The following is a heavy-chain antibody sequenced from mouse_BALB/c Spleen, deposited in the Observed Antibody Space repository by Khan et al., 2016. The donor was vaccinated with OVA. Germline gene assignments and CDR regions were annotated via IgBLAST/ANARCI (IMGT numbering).Heavy chain of an antibody. Sequence: EVQLVASGGDLVTPGGSLKLSCAASGFTFSSYGLSWVRQTPDKRLEWVATISSGGHYTYFPDSVRGRFTISRDNAKNTLYLQMSSLKSEDTAMYYCARTITTAKWDYYAMDYWGQGTSVTVSS. CDR2: ISSGGHYT. D-gene: IGHD1-2*01. J-gene: IGHJ4*01. V-gene: IGHV5-6*01. CDR3: ARTITTAKWDYYAMDY. CDR1: GFTFSSYG.